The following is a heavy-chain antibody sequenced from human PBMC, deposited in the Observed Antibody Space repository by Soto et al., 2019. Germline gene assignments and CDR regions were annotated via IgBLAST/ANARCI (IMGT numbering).Heavy chain of an antibody. J-gene: IGHJ1*01. Sequence: GEELRHSKAASGVMLRRCAMSGCRQAPGKKIEWVSAISGSGGSTYYADSVKGRFTISRDNSKNTLYLQMNSLRAEDTAVYFCANVFSRGCPPSDICECWAQRSSVT. CDR1: GVMLRRCA. CDR3: ANVFSRGCPPSDICEC. V-gene: IGHV3-23*01. CDR2: ISGSGGST. D-gene: IGHD2-15*01.